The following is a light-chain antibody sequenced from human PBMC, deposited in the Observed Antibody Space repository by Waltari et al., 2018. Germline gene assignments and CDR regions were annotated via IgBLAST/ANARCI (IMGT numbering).Light chain of an antibody. J-gene: IGLJ2*01. Sequence: WHQEKEGWAQMLVTQKDRERRAGVPQRLAGSSSGPTVTLTISGVQAEDEAAYYCQSADNSGLVVFGGRTRLTVL. V-gene: IGLV3-25*03. CDR3: QSADNSGLVV. CDR2: KDR.